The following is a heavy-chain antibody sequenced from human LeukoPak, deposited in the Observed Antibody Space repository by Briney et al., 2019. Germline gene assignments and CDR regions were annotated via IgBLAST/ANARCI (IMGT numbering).Heavy chain of an antibody. CDR3: ARGQSLNDY. CDR1: GYTFTEYY. CDR2: INPNSGGA. V-gene: IGHV1-2*02. J-gene: IGHJ4*02. Sequence: ASVKVSCKASGYTFTEYYMHWVRQAPGQGLEWMGWINPNSGGANYAENFQGRVTMTRDTSISTAYMELSSLRYDDTALYSCARGQSLNDYWGQGTLVTVSS.